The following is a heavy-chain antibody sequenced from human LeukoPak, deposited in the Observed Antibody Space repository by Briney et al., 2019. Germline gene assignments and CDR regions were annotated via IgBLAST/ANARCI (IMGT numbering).Heavy chain of an antibody. CDR1: GGTFSSYA. Sequence: GASVKLSCKASGGTFSSYAISWVRQAPGQGLEWMGGIIPIFGTADYAHKFQGRVTITTDESTSTAYMELSSLRSEDTAVYYCASESSDSSSSHRFDPWGQGTLVTVSS. CDR2: IIPIFGTA. V-gene: IGHV1-69*05. D-gene: IGHD6-6*01. CDR3: ASESSDSSSSHRFDP. J-gene: IGHJ5*02.